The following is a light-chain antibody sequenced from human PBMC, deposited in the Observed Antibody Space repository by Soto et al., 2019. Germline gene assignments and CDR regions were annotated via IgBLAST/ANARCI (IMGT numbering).Light chain of an antibody. CDR2: EVS. Sequence: HSVLNQPASVSGSPGQWITISYTGTSGDVWSYSPVSWYQQLPGKDPKLMIYEVSNRPSGVSYRFSGSKSVNTATLTISWLQAEDEADYYSSSYTTSCTRVFRTGTKVTVL. J-gene: IGLJ1*01. CDR3: SSYTTSCTRV. V-gene: IGLV2-14*02. CDR1: SGDVWSYSP.